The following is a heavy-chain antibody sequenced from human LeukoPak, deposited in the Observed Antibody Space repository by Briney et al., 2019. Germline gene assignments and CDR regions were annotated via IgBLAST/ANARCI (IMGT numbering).Heavy chain of an antibody. CDR1: GGSISSSSYY. CDR3: ASRPYSSSWYKLDWFDP. CDR2: VYYSGST. J-gene: IGHJ5*02. D-gene: IGHD6-13*01. V-gene: IGHV4-39*01. Sequence: SETLSLTCTVSGGSISSSSYYWGWIRQPPGKGLEWIGSVYYSGSTYYNPSLKSRVTISVDTSKNQFSLKLSSVTAADTAVYYCASRPYSSSWYKLDWFDPWGQGTLVTVSS.